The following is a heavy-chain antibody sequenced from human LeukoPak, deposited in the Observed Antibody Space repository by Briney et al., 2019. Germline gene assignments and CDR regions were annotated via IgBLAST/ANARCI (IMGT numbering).Heavy chain of an antibody. Sequence: SVKVSCKASGGTFSRNAISWVRQAPGQGLEWMGGIIPIFGTANYAQKFQGRVTITTDESTSTAYMELSSLRSEDTAVYYCARGLGCSSTSCSYDAFDIWGQGTMVTVSS. CDR2: IIPIFGTA. D-gene: IGHD2-2*01. CDR3: ARGLGCSSTSCSYDAFDI. J-gene: IGHJ3*02. CDR1: GGTFSRNA. V-gene: IGHV1-69*05.